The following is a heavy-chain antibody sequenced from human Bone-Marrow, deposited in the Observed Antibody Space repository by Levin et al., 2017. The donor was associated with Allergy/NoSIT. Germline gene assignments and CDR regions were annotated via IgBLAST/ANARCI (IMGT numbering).Heavy chain of an antibody. CDR3: ARLGPGSDTAPPGGLDY. V-gene: IGHV4-39*01. CDR2: IYYSGST. Sequence: SQTLSLTCTVSGGSISSSSYYWGWIRQPPGKGLEWIGSIYYSGSTYYNPSLKSRVTISVDTSKNQFSLKLSSVTAADTAVYYCARLGPGSDTAPPGGLDYWGQGTLVTVSS. CDR1: GGSISSSSYY. D-gene: IGHD5-18*01. J-gene: IGHJ4*02.